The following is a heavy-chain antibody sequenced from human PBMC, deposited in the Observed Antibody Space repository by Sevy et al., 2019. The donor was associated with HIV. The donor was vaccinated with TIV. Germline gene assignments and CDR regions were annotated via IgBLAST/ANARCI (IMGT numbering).Heavy chain of an antibody. J-gene: IGHJ5*02. Sequence: GGSLRLSCSASGFTFSNYAMRWVRQAPGKGLEYVSGLSSDNAGSTYYADSVNGRFTISRDNSKNRLYLQMSSLRTEDRAVHYCVKDRIETILWSKGDWFDPWGQGTLVTVSS. CDR1: GFTFSNYA. CDR2: LSSDNAGST. CDR3: VKDRIETILWSKGDWFDP. V-gene: IGHV3-64D*06. D-gene: IGHD3-9*01.